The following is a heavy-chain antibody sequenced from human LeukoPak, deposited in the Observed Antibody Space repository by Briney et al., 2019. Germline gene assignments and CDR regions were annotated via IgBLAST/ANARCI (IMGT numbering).Heavy chain of an antibody. J-gene: IGHJ5*02. CDR3: AKSLYGSGSYYNWFDP. CDR2: IYSGGYT. Sequence: GGSLRLSCAASGFTVSSNYMSWVRQAPGKGLEWVSVIYSGGYTYYADSVKGRFTISRDNSKNTLYLQMNSLRAEDTAVYYCAKSLYGSGSYYNWFDPWGQGTLVTVSS. V-gene: IGHV3-66*01. D-gene: IGHD3-10*01. CDR1: GFTVSSNY.